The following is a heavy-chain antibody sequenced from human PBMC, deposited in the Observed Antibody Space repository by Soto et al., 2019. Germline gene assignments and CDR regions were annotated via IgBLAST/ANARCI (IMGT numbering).Heavy chain of an antibody. CDR3: ARDRVAGIWGDAFDI. V-gene: IGHV1-18*04. Sequence: QVQLVQSGTEVKKPGASVKVSCKTSGCTFTNHGVNWVRQAPGQGLEWMGWINPYNPNTNYAQKLQGRVTMTTDTSTTTAYMDLRSLTSNDTAVYYCARDRVAGIWGDAFDIWGQGTVVTVSS. CDR2: INPYNPNT. D-gene: IGHD3-16*01. CDR1: GCTFTNHG. J-gene: IGHJ3*02.